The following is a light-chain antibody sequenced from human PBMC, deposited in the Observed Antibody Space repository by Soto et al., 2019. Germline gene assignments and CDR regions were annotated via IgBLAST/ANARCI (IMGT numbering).Light chain of an antibody. J-gene: IGLJ1*01. CDR3: AAWDDSLNGYV. CDR1: SSNIGGNT. Sequence: QSVLTQSPSASGTPGQRVTISCSEGSSNIGGNTVNWYQQFPGTAPKLLIYSNNQRPSGVPDRFSGSKSGTSASLAISGLQSEDEADYYCAAWDDSLNGYVFGTGTKVT. CDR2: SNN. V-gene: IGLV1-44*01.